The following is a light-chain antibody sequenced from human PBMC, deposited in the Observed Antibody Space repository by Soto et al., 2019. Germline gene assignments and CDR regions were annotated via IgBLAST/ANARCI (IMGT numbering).Light chain of an antibody. CDR3: QQRYIWPPIT. Sequence: EIVLTQFPATLSLSPGESATLSCRASQSVKNYLAWYQQKPGQAPRLLVYDASNTATGVPARFSGSGSGTDFTLTIISLEPEDFAIYYCQQRYIWPPITFGQGTRLEIK. J-gene: IGKJ5*01. V-gene: IGKV3-11*01. CDR2: DAS. CDR1: QSVKNY.